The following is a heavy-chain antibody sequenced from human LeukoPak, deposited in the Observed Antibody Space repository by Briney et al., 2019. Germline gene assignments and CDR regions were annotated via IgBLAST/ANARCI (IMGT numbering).Heavy chain of an antibody. Sequence: GGSLRLSCGVSGFSIGNYGMHWIRQAPDKGLEWVAMISHDGGAKYYGDSVKGRLTISRDNSDNTLYLQMNSLRVEDTAVYYCARDWGSSGWYNWFDPWGQGTLVTVSS. D-gene: IGHD3-16*01. CDR1: GFSIGNYG. CDR3: ARDWGSSGWYNWFDP. V-gene: IGHV3-30*03. CDR2: ISHDGGAK. J-gene: IGHJ5*02.